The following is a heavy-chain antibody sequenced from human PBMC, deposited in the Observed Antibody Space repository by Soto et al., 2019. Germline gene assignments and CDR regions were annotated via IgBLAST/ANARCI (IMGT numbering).Heavy chain of an antibody. CDR3: ARQRTTVVTQAYFDY. CDR2: IYHSGRT. J-gene: IGHJ4*02. Sequence: SDTMSLTCLVSSESISKSSYYWGCIRHPPGKGSEWIGSIYHSGRTYYNPSLKSRVSISIDTSKNQFSLKLSSVTAADTAMYYCARQRTTVVTQAYFDYWGQGALVTVSS. CDR1: SESISKSSYY. D-gene: IGHD2-21*02. V-gene: IGHV4-39*01.